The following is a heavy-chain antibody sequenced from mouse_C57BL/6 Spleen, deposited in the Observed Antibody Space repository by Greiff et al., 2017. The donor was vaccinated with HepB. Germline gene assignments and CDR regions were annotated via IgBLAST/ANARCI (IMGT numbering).Heavy chain of an antibody. CDR1: GIDFSRYW. CDR2: INPDSSTI. Sequence: EVKLLESGGGLVQPGGSLKLSCAASGIDFSRYWMSWVRRAPGKGLEWIGEINPDSSTINYAPSLKDKFIISRDNAKNTQYLQMSKVRSEDTALYYCARPGYYGSSYLWFAYWGQGTLVTVSA. CDR3: ARPGYYGSSYLWFAY. J-gene: IGHJ3*01. D-gene: IGHD1-1*01. V-gene: IGHV4-1*01.